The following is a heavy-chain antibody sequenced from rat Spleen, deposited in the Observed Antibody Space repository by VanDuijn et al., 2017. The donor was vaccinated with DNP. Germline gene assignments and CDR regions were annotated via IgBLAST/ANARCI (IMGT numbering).Heavy chain of an antibody. CDR2: INPDGGST. J-gene: IGHJ4*01. Sequence: EVQLVETGGGLVQPGRSLKLSCVASGFTFSTYGMFWIRQAPGKGLEWVASINPDGGSTYYLDSVKGRFTISRDNAENTVSLQMNSLMSEDTATYYCTKDLQWYAMDAWGQGTSVTVSS. CDR3: TKDLQWYAMDA. V-gene: IGHV5-58*01. D-gene: IGHD1-1*01. CDR1: GFTFSTYG.